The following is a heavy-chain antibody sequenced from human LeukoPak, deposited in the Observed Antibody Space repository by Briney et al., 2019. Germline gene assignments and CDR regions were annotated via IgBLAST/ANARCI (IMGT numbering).Heavy chain of an antibody. Sequence: SETLSLTCTVPGGSISSYYWSWIRQSPGKELEWIAYTYHNGDTTSNPSLRGRVTISLDTSTNYFSLRLTSVTAAHTAIYYCARQPGGTAAFDLSGQGKMVTVSS. CDR2: TYHNGDT. CDR3: ARQPGGTAAFDL. D-gene: IGHD1-14*01. CDR1: GGSISSYY. V-gene: IGHV4-59*08. J-gene: IGHJ3*01.